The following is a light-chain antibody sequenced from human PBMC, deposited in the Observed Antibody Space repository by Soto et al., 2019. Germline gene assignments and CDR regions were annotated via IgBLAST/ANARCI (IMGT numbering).Light chain of an antibody. Sequence: QLVLTQPPSASGTPGQRVTISCSGSSSNIGSYTVNWYQQFPGTAPKLLIYNNNRRPSGVPDRFSGSKSGTSASLAISGLQSEDEADYYCATWDVSLKGVFGGGTKLTVL. CDR3: ATWDVSLKGV. V-gene: IGLV1-44*01. J-gene: IGLJ2*01. CDR1: SSNIGSYT. CDR2: NNN.